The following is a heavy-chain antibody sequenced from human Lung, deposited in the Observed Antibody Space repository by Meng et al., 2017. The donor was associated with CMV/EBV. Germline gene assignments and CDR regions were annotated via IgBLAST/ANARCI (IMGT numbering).Heavy chain of an antibody. D-gene: IGHD2-2*01. CDR3: ARGTFPLIVVVPAAKGAIDY. CDR1: GGSFSGYY. Sequence: SLTXXVYGGSFSGYYWSWIRQPPGKGLEWIGEINHSGSTNYNPSLKSRVTISVDTSKNQFSLKLSSVTAADTAVYYCARGTFPLIVVVPAAKGAIDYWGQGTLVTVSS. CDR2: INHSGST. J-gene: IGHJ4*02. V-gene: IGHV4-34*01.